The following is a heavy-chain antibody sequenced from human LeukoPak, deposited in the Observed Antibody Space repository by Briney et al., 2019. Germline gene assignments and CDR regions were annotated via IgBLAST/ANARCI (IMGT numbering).Heavy chain of an antibody. CDR1: GFTVSSNY. CDR3: AREVVGITIFGVVDY. J-gene: IGHJ4*02. Sequence: GGSLRLSCAASGFTVSSNYMSWVRQAPGKGLEWVSVIYSGGSTYYADSVKGRFTISRDNPKNTLYLQMNSLRAEDTAVYYCAREVVGITIFGVVDYWGQGTLVTVSS. CDR2: IYSGGST. D-gene: IGHD3-3*01. V-gene: IGHV3-66*02.